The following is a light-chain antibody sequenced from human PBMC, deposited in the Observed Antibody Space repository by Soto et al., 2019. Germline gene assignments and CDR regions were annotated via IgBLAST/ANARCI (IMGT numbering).Light chain of an antibody. V-gene: IGLV2-14*01. J-gene: IGLJ2*01. Sequence: QSALTQPASVSGSPGQSITISCTGTSSDVGLYNYVSWYQQHPGKAPKLMLYDVTDRPSGVSNRFSGSKSGNTASLTISGLQAEDEADYYCSSYTSTNTMVFGGGTKVTVL. CDR2: DVT. CDR1: SSDVGLYNY. CDR3: SSYTSTNTMV.